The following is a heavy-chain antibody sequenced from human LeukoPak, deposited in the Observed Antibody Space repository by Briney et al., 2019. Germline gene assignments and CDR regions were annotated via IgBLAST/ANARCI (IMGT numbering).Heavy chain of an antibody. CDR3: ATTALVPANDKFGGY. CDR1: GFTFSSYE. V-gene: IGHV3-48*03. Sequence: PGGSLRLSCAASGFTFSSYEMNWVRQAPGKGLEWVSYIDSSGSNIHYADSVKGRFTISRDNSKNTLYLQMNSLRAEDTAVYYCATTALVPANDKFGGYWGQGTLVTVSS. J-gene: IGHJ4*02. CDR2: IDSSGSNI. D-gene: IGHD6-6*01.